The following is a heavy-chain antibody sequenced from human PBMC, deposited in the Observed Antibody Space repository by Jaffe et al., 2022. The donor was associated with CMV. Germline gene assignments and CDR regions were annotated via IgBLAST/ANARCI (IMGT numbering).Heavy chain of an antibody. CDR1: GGSISTYY. CDR2: FYNIGSN. CDR3: ARALTWRSGTTKSAFDI. V-gene: IGHV4-59*01. D-gene: IGHD1-1*01. J-gene: IGHJ3*02. Sequence: QVQLQESGPGLVKPSETLSLTCTVSGGSISTYYWSWIRQSPGKGLEWIGHFYNIGSNNYNPSLKSRVTISADTAKNQFSLKMSSVTAADTAVYYCARALTWRSGTTKSAFDIWGQGTMVTVSS.